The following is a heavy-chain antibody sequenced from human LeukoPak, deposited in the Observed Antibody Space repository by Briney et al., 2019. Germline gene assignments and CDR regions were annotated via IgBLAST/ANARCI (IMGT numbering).Heavy chain of an antibody. D-gene: IGHD1-26*01. Sequence: SETLSLTCAVYGGSFNDYSWSWIRQPAGKGLEWIGRIYTSGSTNYNPSLKSRVTMSVDTSKNQFSLKLSSVTAADTAVYYCARSSGSYWWFDPWGQGTLVTVSS. CDR3: ARSSGSYWWFDP. V-gene: IGHV4-59*10. J-gene: IGHJ5*02. CDR2: IYTSGST. CDR1: GGSFNDYS.